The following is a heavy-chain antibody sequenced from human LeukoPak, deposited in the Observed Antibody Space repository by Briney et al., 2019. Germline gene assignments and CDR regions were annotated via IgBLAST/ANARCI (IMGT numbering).Heavy chain of an antibody. D-gene: IGHD1-26*01. V-gene: IGHV4-59*01. CDR2: IYYSGST. Sequence: SETLSLTCTVPGGSISSYYWSWIRQPPGKGLEWIGYIYYSGSTNYNPSLKSRVTISVDTSKNQFSLKLSSVTAADTAVYYCARGDSGSYYDENYFDYWGQGTLVTVSS. J-gene: IGHJ4*02. CDR1: GGSISSYY. CDR3: ARGDSGSYYDENYFDY.